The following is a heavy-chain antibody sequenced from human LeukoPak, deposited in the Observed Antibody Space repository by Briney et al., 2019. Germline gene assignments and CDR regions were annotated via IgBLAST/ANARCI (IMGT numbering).Heavy chain of an antibody. CDR2: IIPIFGTA. CDR1: GDTFSSYA. D-gene: IGHD3-10*01. V-gene: IGHV1-69*13. CDR3: ARDRKPSYYYVSGSDKGMDV. J-gene: IGHJ6*04. Sequence: SVKVSCKTSGDTFSSYAISWVRQAPGHGLEWMGEIIPIFGTANYAQKFQGRVTIAADESTSTAYMELSSLRSEDTAVYYCARDRKPSYYYVSGSDKGMDVWGKGTTVTVYS.